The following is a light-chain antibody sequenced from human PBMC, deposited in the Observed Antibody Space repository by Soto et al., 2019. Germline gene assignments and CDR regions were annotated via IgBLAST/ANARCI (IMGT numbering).Light chain of an antibody. CDR3: QPYYSWPWT. V-gene: IGKV3-15*01. CDR2: GAY. Sequence: EIEMTHSPATLSLAPAERVTLSCRASESVSTNLAWYQQKSGPAPRLLIYGAYTRATGIPARFSGSGSGTQFTLTISSLQSEDSALYYCQPYYSWPWTLGQGNKVDI. CDR1: ESVSTN. J-gene: IGKJ1*01.